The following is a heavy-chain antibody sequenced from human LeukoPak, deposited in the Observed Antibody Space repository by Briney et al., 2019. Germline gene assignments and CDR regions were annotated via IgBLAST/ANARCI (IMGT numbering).Heavy chain of an antibody. Sequence: SETLSLTCTVSGGSISSYYWSWIRQPPGKGLEWIGYIYYSGSTNYNPSLKSRVTISVDTSENQFSLKLSSVTAADTAVYYCASSVGYDFWSGYFVQFDPWGQGTLVTVSS. V-gene: IGHV4-59*01. CDR1: GGSISSYY. CDR3: ASSVGYDFWSGYFVQFDP. CDR2: IYYSGST. D-gene: IGHD3-3*01. J-gene: IGHJ5*02.